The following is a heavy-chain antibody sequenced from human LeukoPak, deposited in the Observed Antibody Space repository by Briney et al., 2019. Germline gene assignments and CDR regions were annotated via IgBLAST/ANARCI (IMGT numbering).Heavy chain of an antibody. CDR3: ARGLRLQGIAVVPANNWFDP. D-gene: IGHD2-2*01. V-gene: IGHV4-34*01. CDR1: GGSFSGYY. CDR2: INHSGST. Sequence: SETLSLTCAVYGGSFSGYYWSWIRQPPGKGLEWIGEINHSGSTNYNPSLKSRVTISVDTSKNQFSLKLSSVTAADTAVYYCARGLRLQGIAVVPANNWFDPWGQGTLVTVSS. J-gene: IGHJ5*02.